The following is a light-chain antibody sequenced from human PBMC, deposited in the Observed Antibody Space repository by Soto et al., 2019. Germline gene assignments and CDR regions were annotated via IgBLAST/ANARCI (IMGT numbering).Light chain of an antibody. Sequence: QSVLTQSPSVSAAPGQKVTISCSGSSSNIGKNYVSWYQQLPASAPNLLIYDDNVRHSGIPDRFSGSKSGTSATLGITGLRTGDEADYDCGSWASSLSDILVFGGGTKLTVL. CDR1: SSNIGKNY. V-gene: IGLV1-51*01. J-gene: IGLJ3*02. CDR2: DDN. CDR3: GSWASSLSDILV.